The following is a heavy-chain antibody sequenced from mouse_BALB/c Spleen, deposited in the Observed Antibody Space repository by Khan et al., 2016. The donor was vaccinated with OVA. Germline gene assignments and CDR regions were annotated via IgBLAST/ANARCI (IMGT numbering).Heavy chain of an antibody. J-gene: IGHJ2*01. CDR2: IYPGTDNT. D-gene: IGHD3-2*02. CDR1: GYIFTNYW. CDR3: AREEALYYCDY. Sequence: VELVESGAELVRPGASVKLSCKTSGYIFTNYWIHWVKQRSGQGLEWIARIYPGTDNTYYNAKFKDKATLTVDKSSSTAYIQLSSLKSEDSAVYFCAREEALYYCDYWGQGTTLTVSS. V-gene: IGHV1-76*01.